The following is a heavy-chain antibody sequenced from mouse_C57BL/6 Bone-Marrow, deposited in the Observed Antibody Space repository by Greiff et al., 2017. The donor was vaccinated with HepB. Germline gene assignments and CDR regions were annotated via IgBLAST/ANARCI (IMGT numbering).Heavy chain of an antibody. CDR3: ARSWTMVTNWFAY. CDR1: GYAFSSSW. CDR2: IYPGDGDT. V-gene: IGHV1-82*01. Sequence: VKLQESGPELVKPGASVKISCKASGYAFSSSWMNWVKQRPGKGLEWIGRIYPGDGDTNYNGKFKGKATLTADKSSSTAYMQLSSLTSEDSAVYFCARSWTMVTNWFAYWGQGTLVTVSA. J-gene: IGHJ3*01. D-gene: IGHD2-2*01.